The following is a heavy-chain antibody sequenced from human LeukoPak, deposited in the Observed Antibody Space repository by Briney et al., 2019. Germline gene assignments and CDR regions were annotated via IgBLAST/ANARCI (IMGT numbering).Heavy chain of an antibody. D-gene: IGHD6-13*01. J-gene: IGHJ6*02. CDR2: INHSGST. CDR3: ARGSSWYYYYGMDV. CDR1: GGSFSGYY. Sequence: SETLSLTCAVYGGSFSGYYWSWIRQPPGKGLEWIGEINHSGSTNYNPSLKSRVTISVDTSKNQFSLKLSSVTAADTAVYYCARGSSWYYYYGMDVWGQGTAVTVSS. V-gene: IGHV4-34*01.